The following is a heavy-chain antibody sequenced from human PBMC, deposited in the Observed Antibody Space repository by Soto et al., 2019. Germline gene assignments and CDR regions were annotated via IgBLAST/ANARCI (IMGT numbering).Heavy chain of an antibody. D-gene: IGHD2-2*01. CDR1: GFTFQNFV. CDR2: IGGTGQYT. CDR3: AEGGTSHIYGIDV. J-gene: IGHJ6*02. Sequence: GGSLRLSCTASGFTFQNFVISCVRQAPGKGLEWVSIIGGTGQYTYYADSVRGRFTFSRDNSENTVYLEMNSLRAEDTAIYFCAEGGTSHIYGIDVWGPGTTVTVSS. V-gene: IGHV3-23*01.